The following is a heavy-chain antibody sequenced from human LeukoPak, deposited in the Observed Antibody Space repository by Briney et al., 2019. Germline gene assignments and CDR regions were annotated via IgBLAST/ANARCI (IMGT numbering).Heavy chain of an antibody. V-gene: IGHV1-46*01. CDR1: GYTFGTHW. D-gene: IGHD5-24*01. J-gene: IGHJ3*02. CDR3: ARIRDGYNDAYDI. Sequence: ASVKVSCKASGYTFGTHWIHWVRQAPGQGLEWMGLINPGGDNTDYAQNFQGRVTMTRDTSTSTVYMGLSSLRSEDTAVYYCARIRDGYNDAYDIWGQGTMVTVSS. CDR2: INPGGDNT.